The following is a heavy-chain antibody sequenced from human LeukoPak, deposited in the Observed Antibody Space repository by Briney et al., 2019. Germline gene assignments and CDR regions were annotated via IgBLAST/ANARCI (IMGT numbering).Heavy chain of an antibody. J-gene: IGHJ3*02. CDR3: ARWGIGDLRNIFDI. Sequence: EASVKVSCKASGYTFTDYYMYWVRQAPGQGLEWMGWINPNSGGTNYAQKFQGLVTMTRDTSISTAYMELSRLRSDDTAVYYCARWGIGDLRNIFDIWGHGTMVTVSS. CDR1: GYTFTDYY. D-gene: IGHD3-10*01. CDR2: INPNSGGT. V-gene: IGHV1-2*04.